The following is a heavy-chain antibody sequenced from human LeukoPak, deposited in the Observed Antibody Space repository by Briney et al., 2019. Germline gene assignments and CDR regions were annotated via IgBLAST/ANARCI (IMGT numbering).Heavy chain of an antibody. J-gene: IGHJ4*02. D-gene: IGHD3-22*01. CDR1: GFTFSSYA. Sequence: GGSLRLSCAASGFTFSSYAMRWVRQAPGKGLEWVAVISYDGSNKYYADSVKGRFTISRDNSKNTLYLQMNSLRAEDTAVYYCARGPSMIVVAISGYFDYWGQGTLVTVSS. CDR2: ISYDGSNK. V-gene: IGHV3-30*04. CDR3: ARGPSMIVVAISGYFDY.